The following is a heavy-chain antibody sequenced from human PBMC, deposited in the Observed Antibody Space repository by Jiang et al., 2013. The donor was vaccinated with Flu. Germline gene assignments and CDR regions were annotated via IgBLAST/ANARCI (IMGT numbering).Heavy chain of an antibody. CDR3: AGGDTSYGYLVY. Sequence: GAEVKKPGASVKVSCKASGYTFTNYAMHWVRQAPGQRLEWMGWINAGNGNTKYSQRFQGRVTFTRDTSASTAYMELSSLTSEDTAVYYCAGGDTSYGYLVYWGQGTLVTVSS. D-gene: IGHD5-18*01. CDR2: INAGNGNT. J-gene: IGHJ4*02. CDR1: GYTFTNYA. V-gene: IGHV1-3*01.